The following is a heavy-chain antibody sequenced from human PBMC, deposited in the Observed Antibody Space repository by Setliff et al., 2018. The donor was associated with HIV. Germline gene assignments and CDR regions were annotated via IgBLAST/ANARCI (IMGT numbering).Heavy chain of an antibody. J-gene: IGHJ4*02. D-gene: IGHD3-10*01. V-gene: IGHV3-48*04. CDR3: ARDFPPKPMVRGVIDDYFDY. Sequence: GGSLRLSCAASGFTFSSHSMNWVRQSPGKGLEWVSYYVDSVKGRFTISRYNAKNSLYLQMNSLRAEDTAVYYCARDFPPKPMVRGVIDDYFDYWGQGTLVTVSS. CDR1: GFTFSSHS.